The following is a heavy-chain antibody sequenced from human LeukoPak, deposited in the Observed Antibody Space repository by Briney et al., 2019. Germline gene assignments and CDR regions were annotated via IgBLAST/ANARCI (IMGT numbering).Heavy chain of an antibody. CDR1: GFSVCSNY. CDR2: TYSGGTT. CDR3: VRVPGGGD. J-gene: IGHJ4*02. V-gene: IGHV3-66*02. Sequence: GGSLRLSCAASGFSVCSNYMTWVRQAPGKGLECLSVTYSGGTTYYPDSVKGRFTISRDNSKNTLYLQMNGLRSEDTVMYYCVRVPGGGDWGQGTLVTVSS. D-gene: IGHD3-10*01.